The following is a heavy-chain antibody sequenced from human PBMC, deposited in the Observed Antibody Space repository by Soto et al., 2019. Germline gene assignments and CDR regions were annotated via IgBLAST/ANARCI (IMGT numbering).Heavy chain of an antibody. CDR1: GITFSSYA. J-gene: IGHJ4*02. Sequence: PGGSLRLSCTASGITFSSYAMSWVRQAPGKGLEWVSGISGSGDSTYYADSVKGRFTISRDNSKNTLYLQMNSLRAEDTAVYFCANPVYDSSGYLYYLDYWGQGPLVTVSS. V-gene: IGHV3-23*01. D-gene: IGHD3-22*01. CDR2: ISGSGDST. CDR3: ANPVYDSSGYLYYLDY.